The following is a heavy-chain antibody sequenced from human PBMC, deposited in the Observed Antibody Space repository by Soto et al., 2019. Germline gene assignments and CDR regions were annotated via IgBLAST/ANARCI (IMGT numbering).Heavy chain of an antibody. V-gene: IGHV4-34*01. Sequence: QVKLQQWGAGLLKPSETLSLTCAVYGGSFSGYYWSWIRQPPGKGLEWIGEINHSGSTNYNPRLNSRVIISVDTSKNQSSLKLSSVTAADPAVYYCARVTGRYYYGMDVWGQGTTVIVSS. CDR3: ARVTGRYYYGMDV. J-gene: IGHJ6*02. CDR1: GGSFSGYY. CDR2: INHSGST.